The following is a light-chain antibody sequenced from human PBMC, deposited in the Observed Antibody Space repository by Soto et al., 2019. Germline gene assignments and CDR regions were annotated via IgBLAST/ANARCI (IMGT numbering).Light chain of an antibody. Sequence: QSVLAQPVSVSGSPGQSITISCTGTSSDVGGYNYVSWYQQHPCKAPKLMIYDVSNRPSGVSNRFSGSKSGNTASLTFFGLQAEDETDYYCCSYTRAITYIFGTGTKVTVL. J-gene: IGLJ1*01. CDR2: DVS. CDR1: SSDVGGYNY. V-gene: IGLV2-14*03. CDR3: CSYTRAITYI.